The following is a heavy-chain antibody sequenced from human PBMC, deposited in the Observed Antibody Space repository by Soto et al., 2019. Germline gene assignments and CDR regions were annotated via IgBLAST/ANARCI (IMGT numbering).Heavy chain of an antibody. J-gene: IGHJ6*03. CDR3: AKDVVPAAILNDYMDV. D-gene: IGHD2-2*01. V-gene: IGHV3-9*01. Sequence: GGSLRLSCAASGFTFHDYAMHWVRQAPGKGLEWVSGISWNSGSIGYADAVKGRFTNSRDNAKNSLYLQMNSLRAEDTALYYCAKDVVPAAILNDYMDVWGKGTTVTVSS. CDR2: ISWNSGSI. CDR1: GFTFHDYA.